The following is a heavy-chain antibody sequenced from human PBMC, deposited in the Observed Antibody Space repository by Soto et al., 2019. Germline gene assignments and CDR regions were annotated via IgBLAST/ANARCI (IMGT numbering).Heavy chain of an antibody. J-gene: IGHJ6*04. CDR2: IDKVGTDS. CDR1: EFTFSGRS. V-gene: IGHV3-74*01. Sequence: EVQLVESGGGLVQPGWSLILSCVASEFTFSGRSVHLVRQTPAKALVWVSVIDKVGTDSTYADSVKGRFTSSRDNAKETLYPQMYIGRVEDTAVYYCARGWHGADVWGTEPRVTV. CDR3: ARGWHGADV.